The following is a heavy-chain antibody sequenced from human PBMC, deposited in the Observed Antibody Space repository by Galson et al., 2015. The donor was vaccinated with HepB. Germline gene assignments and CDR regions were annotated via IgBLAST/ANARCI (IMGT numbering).Heavy chain of an antibody. Sequence: SLRLSCAASGFTFSSYGMHWVRQAPGKGLEWVAFIRYDGSNKYYADSVKGRFTISRDNSKNTLYLQMNSLRAEDTAVYYCAKDQWGAAGPYDAFDIWGQGTMVTVSS. D-gene: IGHD6-13*01. CDR2: IRYDGSNK. CDR1: GFTFSSYG. CDR3: AKDQWGAAGPYDAFDI. V-gene: IGHV3-30*02. J-gene: IGHJ3*02.